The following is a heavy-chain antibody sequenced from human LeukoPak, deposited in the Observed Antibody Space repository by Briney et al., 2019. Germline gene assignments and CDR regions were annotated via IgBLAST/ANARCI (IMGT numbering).Heavy chain of an antibody. Sequence: PGGSLRLSCSASGFTFSSYAMHWVRQAPGKGLEYVSAISSNGGSTYYADSVKGRFTISRDNSKNTLYLQTSSLRAEDTAVYYCVKSPSPVPAAVIFDYWGQGTLVTVSS. D-gene: IGHD2-2*01. V-gene: IGHV3-64D*06. CDR3: VKSPSPVPAAVIFDY. CDR1: GFTFSSYA. J-gene: IGHJ4*02. CDR2: ISSNGGST.